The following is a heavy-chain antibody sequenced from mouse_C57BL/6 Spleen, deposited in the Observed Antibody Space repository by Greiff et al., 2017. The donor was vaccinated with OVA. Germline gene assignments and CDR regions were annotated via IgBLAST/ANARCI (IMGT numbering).Heavy chain of an antibody. CDR2: INPYNGGT. CDR1: GYTFTDYY. J-gene: IGHJ4*01. CDR3: TRRGVTTDYYAMDY. Sequence: VQLKESGPVLVKPGASVKMSCKASGYTFTDYYMNWVKQSHGKSLEWIGVINPYNGGTSYNQKFKGKATLTVDKSSSTAYMELNSLTSEDSAVYCCTRRGVTTDYYAMDYWGQGASVTVSS. V-gene: IGHV1-19*01. D-gene: IGHD2-2*01.